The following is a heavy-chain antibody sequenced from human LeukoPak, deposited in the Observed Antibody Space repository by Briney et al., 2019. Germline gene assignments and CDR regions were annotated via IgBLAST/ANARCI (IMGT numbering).Heavy chain of an antibody. CDR2: IYYSGST. CDR1: GGSISSYY. Sequence: SETLSLTCTVSGGSISSYYWSWIRQPPGKGLEWIGYIYYSGSTNYNPSLKSRVTISVDTSENQFSLKLSSVTTADTAVYYCARWSGSVTARNYYYYMDVWGEGTTVTVSS. J-gene: IGHJ6*03. D-gene: IGHD6-6*01. V-gene: IGHV4-59*01. CDR3: ARWSGSVTARNYYYYMDV.